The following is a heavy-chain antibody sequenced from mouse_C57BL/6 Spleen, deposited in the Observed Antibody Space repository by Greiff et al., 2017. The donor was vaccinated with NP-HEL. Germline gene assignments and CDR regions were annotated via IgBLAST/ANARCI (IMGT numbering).Heavy chain of an antibody. V-gene: IGHV1-22*01. CDR2: INPNNGGT. Sequence: EVQLQQSGPELVKPGASVKMSCKASGYTFTDYNMHWVKQSHGKSLEWIGYINPNNGGTSYNQKFKGKATLTVNKSSSTAYMELRSLTSEDSAVYYCAPGGYDGPRIAMDYWGQGTSVTVSS. J-gene: IGHJ4*01. D-gene: IGHD2-2*01. CDR3: APGGYDGPRIAMDY. CDR1: GYTFTDYN.